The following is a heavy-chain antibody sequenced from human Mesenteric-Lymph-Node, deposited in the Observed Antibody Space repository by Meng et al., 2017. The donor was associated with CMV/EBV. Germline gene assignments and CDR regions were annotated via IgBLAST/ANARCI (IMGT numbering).Heavy chain of an antibody. CDR1: GFTFSSFG. J-gene: IGHJ4*02. Sequence: GESLKISCAASGFTFSSFGMHWVRQAPGKGLQWVAFIRYDGNNRYYAGSVKGRFTISRDISKNSLYLQMNSLRVEDTAVYYCARDGHSSGFDYWGQGTLVTVSS. V-gene: IGHV3-30*02. D-gene: IGHD1-26*01. CDR2: IRYDGNNR. CDR3: ARDGHSSGFDY.